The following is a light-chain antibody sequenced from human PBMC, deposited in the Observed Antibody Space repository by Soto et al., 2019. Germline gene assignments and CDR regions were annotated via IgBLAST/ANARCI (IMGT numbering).Light chain of an antibody. CDR1: QSISGW. J-gene: IGKJ5*01. CDR2: KAS. Sequence: DIQMTQSHSSLYASVGARVTITCRASQSISGWLAWYLQKPGTAPKLLIYKASSLESGVPSRFSGSGSGTEFTLTITSLQPDDFATYYCQQYNVYPITFGQGTRLDI. CDR3: QQYNVYPIT. V-gene: IGKV1-5*03.